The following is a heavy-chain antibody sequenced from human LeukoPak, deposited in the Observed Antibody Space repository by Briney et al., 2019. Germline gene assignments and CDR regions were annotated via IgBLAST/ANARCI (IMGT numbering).Heavy chain of an antibody. J-gene: IGHJ1*01. D-gene: IGHD6-19*01. Sequence: GGSLRLSCAASGFTFSSYAMHWVRQAPGKGLEWVAVISYDGSNKYYADSVKGRFTISRDNSKNTLYLQMNSLRAEDTAVYYCAREYSSGWYRFYFQHWGQGTLVTVSS. V-gene: IGHV3-30-3*01. CDR2: ISYDGSNK. CDR3: AREYSSGWYRFYFQH. CDR1: GFTFSSYA.